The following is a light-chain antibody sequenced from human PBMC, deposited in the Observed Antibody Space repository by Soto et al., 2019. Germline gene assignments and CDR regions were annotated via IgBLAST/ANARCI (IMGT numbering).Light chain of an antibody. CDR1: TGAVTSGHW. V-gene: IGLV7-46*01. CDR2: DTN. CDR3: CLSHGGVVV. Sequence: QAVVTQESSLTVSPGGTVTVTCGSSTGAVTSGHWPYWFQQRPGQAPWTLIYDTNIKHSWTPGRFSGSLLGGKAALTLSGAQPEDEADYYCCLSHGGVVVFGGGTKLTVL. J-gene: IGLJ2*01.